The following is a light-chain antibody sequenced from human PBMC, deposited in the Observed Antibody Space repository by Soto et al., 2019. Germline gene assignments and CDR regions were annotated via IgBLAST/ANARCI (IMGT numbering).Light chain of an antibody. CDR3: NSFRTVSTYV. Sequence: QSALTQPASVSGSPGQSITISCTGTSSDIGGYNFVSWYQHHPGKAPKLLIHDVSNRPSGVSSRFSGSKSGNTASLTISGLQAEDEADYYGNSFRTVSTYVFGTGTKVTVL. J-gene: IGLJ1*01. V-gene: IGLV2-14*03. CDR2: DVS. CDR1: SSDIGGYNF.